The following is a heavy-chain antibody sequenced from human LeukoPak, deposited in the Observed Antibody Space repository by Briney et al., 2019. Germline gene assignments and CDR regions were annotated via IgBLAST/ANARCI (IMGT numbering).Heavy chain of an antibody. J-gene: IGHJ6*03. D-gene: IGHD5-18*01. Sequence: GGSLRLSCAASGFTFDDYAMSWVRQAPGNGLEWVSAISASGGSTYYADSVKGPFTTSRHKSKNTLYLQMNSQRAEDTAISERVRGGYRYGYFYYFIVVWGKGTTVTVSS. CDR2: ISASGGST. V-gene: IGHV3-23*01. CDR3: VRGGYRYGYFYYFIVV. CDR1: GFTFDDYA.